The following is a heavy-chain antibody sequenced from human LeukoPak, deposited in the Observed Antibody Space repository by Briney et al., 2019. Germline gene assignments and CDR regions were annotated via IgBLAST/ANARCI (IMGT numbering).Heavy chain of an antibody. CDR2: INDSGST. V-gene: IGHV4-34*01. CDR3: ARVIDYDTSGYYLGY. J-gene: IGHJ4*02. Sequence: PSETLSLTCAVYGGSFSGYYWSWIRQTPGKGVEWIGEINDSGSTSCSPSLKSRVSISVDTSKNQFSLKLTSVTAADTAVYYCARVIDYDTSGYYLGYWGQGTRVTVSS. CDR1: GGSFSGYY. D-gene: IGHD3-22*01.